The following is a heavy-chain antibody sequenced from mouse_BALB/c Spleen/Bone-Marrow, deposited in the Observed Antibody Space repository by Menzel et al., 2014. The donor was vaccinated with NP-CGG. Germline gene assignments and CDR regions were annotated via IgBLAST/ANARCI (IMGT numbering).Heavy chain of an antibody. CDR1: GNTFTSYD. CDR2: IFPGDGST. V-gene: IGHV1-85*01. D-gene: IGHD2-2*01. Sequence: VKLVESGAELVKPGASVKLSCKASGNTFTSYDINWVRQRPEQGLEWIGWIFPGDGSTKYNEKFKGKATLTTDKSSSTAYMQLSRLTSEDSAVYFCARRVYYGYDGGAWFAYWGQGTLVTVSA. CDR3: ARRVYYGYDGGAWFAY. J-gene: IGHJ3*01.